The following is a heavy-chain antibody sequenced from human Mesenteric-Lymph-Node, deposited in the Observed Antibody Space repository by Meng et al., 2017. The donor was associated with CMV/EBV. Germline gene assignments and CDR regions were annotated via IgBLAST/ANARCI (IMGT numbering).Heavy chain of an antibody. CDR3: ARTPAFDY. CDR1: GFIFSDYY. J-gene: IGHJ4*02. Sequence: GESLKISCAASGFIFSDYYMTWIRQAPGKGLEWVSYISLSGTTYYTKSVGGRFTISRDNAKRSLYLQMDSLRAEDTAVYYCARTPAFDYWGQGTLVTVSS. V-gene: IGHV3-11*04. D-gene: IGHD1-14*01. CDR2: ISLSGTT.